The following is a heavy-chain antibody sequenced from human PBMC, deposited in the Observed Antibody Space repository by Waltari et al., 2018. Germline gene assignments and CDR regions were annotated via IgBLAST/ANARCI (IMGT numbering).Heavy chain of an antibody. CDR1: GGSISSGGYY. J-gene: IGHJ2*01. CDR2: IYYSGST. D-gene: IGHD2-2*01. CDR3: ARDEYCSSTSCYQSDWYFDL. Sequence: QVQLQESGPGLVKPSQTLSLTCTVSGGSISSGGYYWSWIRQHPGKGLEWIGYIYYSGSTYSTPSLRSRVTISVDTSKNQFSLKLSSVTAADTAVYYCARDEYCSSTSCYQSDWYFDLWGRGTLVTVSS. V-gene: IGHV4-31*03.